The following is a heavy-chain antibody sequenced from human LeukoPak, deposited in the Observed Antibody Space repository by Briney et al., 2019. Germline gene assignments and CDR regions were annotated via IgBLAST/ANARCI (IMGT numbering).Heavy chain of an antibody. CDR3: ARTKERWFDP. V-gene: IGHV4-4*09. J-gene: IGHJ5*02. Sequence: PLETLSLTCTVSGGSISSYYWSWIRQPPGKGLEWIGYIYTSGSTNYNPSLKSRVTISVDTSKNQFSLKLSSVTAADTAVYYCARTKERWFDPWGQGTLVTVSS. CDR1: GGSISSYY. CDR2: IYTSGST.